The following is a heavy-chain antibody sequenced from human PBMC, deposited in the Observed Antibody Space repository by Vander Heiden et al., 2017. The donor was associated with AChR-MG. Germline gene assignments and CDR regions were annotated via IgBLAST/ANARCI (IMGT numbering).Heavy chain of an antibody. CDR3: ARATRSSQNAFDI. J-gene: IGHJ3*02. CDR2: INSAGNT. D-gene: IGHD6-6*01. V-gene: IGHV3-13*01. CDR1: GFPFSSYE. Sequence: EVQLVESGGGLVQPGGSLRLSCAASGFPFSSYEMHWLRQATGKGLEWVSAINSAGNTYYSGSVKGRFTISRANVMNSLYLQMNTLRAGDTAVYYCARATRSSQNAFDIWGQGTMVTVSA.